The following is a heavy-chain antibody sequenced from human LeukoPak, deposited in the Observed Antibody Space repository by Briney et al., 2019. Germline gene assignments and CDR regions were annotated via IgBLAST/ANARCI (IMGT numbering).Heavy chain of an antibody. CDR2: IYYSGST. Sequence: PSETLSLTCTVSGGSIRSYYWSWIRQPPGKGLEWIAYIYYSGSTNYNPSLKNRVTISVDTSKNQFSLKLSSVTAADTAVYYCARQSLVVVGRGYSSSFSKWFDPWGQGTLVTVSS. V-gene: IGHV4-59*08. D-gene: IGHD6-13*01. CDR1: GGSIRSYY. CDR3: ARQSLVVVGRGYSSSFSKWFDP. J-gene: IGHJ5*02.